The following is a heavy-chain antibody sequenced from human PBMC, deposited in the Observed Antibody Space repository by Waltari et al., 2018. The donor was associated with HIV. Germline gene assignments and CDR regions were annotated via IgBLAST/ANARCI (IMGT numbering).Heavy chain of an antibody. D-gene: IGHD3-3*01. CDR3: AKGRRGAVFGDE. Sequence: QVQLVQSGAEIKKPGASVRVSCKASGYPFSDFDINWVRRAPGRGLEWLGWMNPDNGIAGDGHSFQGRFSMTRDNSINPAVMEVTNLKPEDTATYYCAKGRRGAVFGDEWGQGTLVTVSS. CDR2: MNPDNGIA. V-gene: IGHV1-8*01. CDR1: GYPFSDFD. J-gene: IGHJ4*02.